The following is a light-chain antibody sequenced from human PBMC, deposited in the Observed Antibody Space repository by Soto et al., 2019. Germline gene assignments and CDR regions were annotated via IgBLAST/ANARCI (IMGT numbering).Light chain of an antibody. CDR3: LQDHSFPYT. Sequence: AIQMTQSPASLSASVGDRVAITCRASQDIRNELGWYQQKPGKAPKLLIYGASNLQSGIPSGFSGSGSGTDFTLTISSLQTEDSATYHCLQDHSFPYTFGQGTKLEIK. V-gene: IGKV1-6*01. CDR1: QDIRNE. J-gene: IGKJ2*01. CDR2: GAS.